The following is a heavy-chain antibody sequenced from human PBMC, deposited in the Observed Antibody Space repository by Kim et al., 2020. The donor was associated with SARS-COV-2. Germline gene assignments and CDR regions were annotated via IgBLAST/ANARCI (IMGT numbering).Heavy chain of an antibody. CDR1: GFTFSSYG. Sequence: GGSLRLSCAASGFTFSSYGMHWVRQAPGKGLEWVAVISYDGSNKYYADSVKGRFTISRDNSKNTLYLQMNSLRAEDTAVYYCAKGSDYYDSSGYYNDYWG. J-gene: IGHJ4*01. D-gene: IGHD3-22*01. CDR2: ISYDGSNK. CDR3: AKGSDYYDSSGYYNDY. V-gene: IGHV3-30*18.